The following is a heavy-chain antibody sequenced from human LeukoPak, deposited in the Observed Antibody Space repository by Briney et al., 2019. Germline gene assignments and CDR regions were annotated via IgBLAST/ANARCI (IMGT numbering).Heavy chain of an antibody. CDR3: AKLTGEGAFDI. CDR1: GFTFSSYS. Sequence: GGSLRLSCAASGFTFSSYSMNWVRQAPGKGLEWVSGISWNSGSIGYADSVKGRFTISRDNAKNSLYLQMNSLRAEDMALYYCAKLTGEGAFDIWGQGTMVTVSS. V-gene: IGHV3-9*03. J-gene: IGHJ3*02. D-gene: IGHD3-9*01. CDR2: ISWNSGSI.